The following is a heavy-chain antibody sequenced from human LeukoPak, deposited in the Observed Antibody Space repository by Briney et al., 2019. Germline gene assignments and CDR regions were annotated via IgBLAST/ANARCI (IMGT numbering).Heavy chain of an antibody. CDR1: GFTFSSYW. CDR3: ARVVVVRERDI. J-gene: IGHJ3*02. D-gene: IGHD3-22*01. Sequence: GGSLRLSCAASGFTFSSYWMHWVRHAPGKGLVWVSRINSDGSTTYYADSVKGRFTISRDNAKNTLYLQMNSLRAEDTAVYYCARVVVVRERDIWGQGTMVTVSS. CDR2: INSDGSTT. V-gene: IGHV3-74*01.